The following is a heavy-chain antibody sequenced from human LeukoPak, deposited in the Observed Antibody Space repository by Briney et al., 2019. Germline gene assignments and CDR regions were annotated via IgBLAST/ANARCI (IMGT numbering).Heavy chain of an antibody. D-gene: IGHD2-21*02. J-gene: IGHJ4*02. Sequence: SETLSLTCTVSGGSISSGGYYWSWIRQHPGKGLEWIGSIYYSGSTYYNPSLKSRVTISVDTSKNQFSLKLSSVTAADTAVYYCASWLVVTAITDPWVDYWGQGTLVTVSS. V-gene: IGHV4-39*01. CDR3: ASWLVVTAITDPWVDY. CDR1: GGSISSGGYY. CDR2: IYYSGST.